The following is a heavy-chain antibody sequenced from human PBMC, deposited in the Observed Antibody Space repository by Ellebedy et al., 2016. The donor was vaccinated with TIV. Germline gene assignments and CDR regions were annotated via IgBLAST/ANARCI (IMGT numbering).Heavy chain of an antibody. Sequence: GESLKISCAASGFTFSDYYMSWVRQAPGKGLEWISYISISGSTIYYADSVKGRFTISRDNAKNSLYLQMNSLRAEDTAVYYCARVSKYYYDSSTYYYPIDYWGQGTLVTVSS. CDR1: GFTFSDYY. J-gene: IGHJ4*02. V-gene: IGHV3-11*04. CDR2: ISISGSTI. CDR3: ARVSKYYYDSSTYYYPIDY. D-gene: IGHD3-22*01.